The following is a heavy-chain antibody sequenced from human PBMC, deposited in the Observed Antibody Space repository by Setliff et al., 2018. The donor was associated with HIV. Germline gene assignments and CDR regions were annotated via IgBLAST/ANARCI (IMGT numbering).Heavy chain of an antibody. D-gene: IGHD1-26*01. CDR2: IFYSGST. CDR3: ARIVRWELVATSTFFYYYMDV. V-gene: IGHV4-59*08. J-gene: IGHJ6*03. Sequence: SETLSLTCTVSGGSITSYYWSWIRQPPGKGLEWIGYIFYSGSTHHNPSLESRVATSVDTSKNQFSLKLSSVTAADTAVYYCARIVRWELVATSTFFYYYMDVWGKGTTVTVSS. CDR1: GGSITSYY.